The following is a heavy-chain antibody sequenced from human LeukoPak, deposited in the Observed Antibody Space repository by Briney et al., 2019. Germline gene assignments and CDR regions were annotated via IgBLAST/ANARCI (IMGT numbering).Heavy chain of an antibody. D-gene: IGHD3-10*01. CDR3: ATDNSYGSGSYYT. V-gene: IGHV4-59*01. CDR1: GGSIWSYY. CDR2: IYYSGNT. Sequence: SETLSLTCTVSGGSIWSYYWNWIRQPPGKGLEWIGYIYYSGNTNYNPSLKSRVTISVDTSKNQFSLKLSSVTAADTAVYYCATDNSYGSGSYYTWGQGTLVTVSS. J-gene: IGHJ4*02.